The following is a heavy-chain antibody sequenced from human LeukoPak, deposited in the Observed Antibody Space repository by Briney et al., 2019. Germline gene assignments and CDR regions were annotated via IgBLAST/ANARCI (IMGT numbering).Heavy chain of an antibody. J-gene: IGHJ5*02. CDR2: IYYSGST. D-gene: IGHD5-12*01. V-gene: IGHV4-59*12. Sequence: KPSETLSLTCTVSGGSISSYYWSWIRQPPGKGLEWIGYIYYSGSTNYNPSLKSRVTISVDTSKNQFSLKLSSVTAADTAVYYCARDRQDIVATTNWFDPWGQGTLVTVSS. CDR1: GGSISSYY. CDR3: ARDRQDIVATTNWFDP.